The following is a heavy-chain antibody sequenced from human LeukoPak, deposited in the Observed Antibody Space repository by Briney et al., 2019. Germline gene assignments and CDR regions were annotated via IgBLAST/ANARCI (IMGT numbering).Heavy chain of an antibody. V-gene: IGHV1-8*01. D-gene: IGHD1-26*01. CDR3: ARGGGYSGSSVFDY. Sequence: ASVKVSCKASGYTFTSYDINWVRQATGHGLEWMGWMNPNSGNTGYAQKFQGRVTMTRNTSISTAYMELSSLRSEDTAVYYCARGGGYSGSSVFDYWGQGTLVTVSS. CDR2: MNPNSGNT. J-gene: IGHJ4*02. CDR1: GYTFTSYD.